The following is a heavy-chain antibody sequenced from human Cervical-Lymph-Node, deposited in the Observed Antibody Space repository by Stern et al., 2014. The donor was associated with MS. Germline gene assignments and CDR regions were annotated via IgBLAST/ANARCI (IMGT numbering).Heavy chain of an antibody. CDR1: RGSTSGTHY. J-gene: IGHJ6*02. CDR3: AKAQARWLGNEYSSYYGMDV. V-gene: IGHV4-61*02. Sequence: QVQLQESGPGLLKPSQTLSLTCTVSRGSTSGTHYWSWIRQPAGKGLEWIGHVYPTGTTTYSPSLQSRVAISIDTSKKLISLRLNSVTVADTAVYFCAKAQARWLGNEYSSYYGMDVWGQGTTVTVSS. CDR2: VYPTGTT. D-gene: IGHD5-24*01.